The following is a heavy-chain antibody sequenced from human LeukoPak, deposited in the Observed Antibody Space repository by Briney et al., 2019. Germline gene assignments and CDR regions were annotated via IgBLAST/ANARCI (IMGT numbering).Heavy chain of an antibody. D-gene: IGHD3-3*01. CDR3: ARDQYTVWSGAGFDAFDI. CDR2: ISAYNGNT. CDR1: GGTFSSYA. J-gene: IGHJ3*02. Sequence: ASVKVSCKASGGTFSSYAISWVRQAPGQGLEWMGWISAYNGNTNYAQKLQGRVTMTTDTSTSTAYMELGSLRSDDTAVYHCARDQYTVWSGAGFDAFDIWGQGTMVTVSS. V-gene: IGHV1-18*01.